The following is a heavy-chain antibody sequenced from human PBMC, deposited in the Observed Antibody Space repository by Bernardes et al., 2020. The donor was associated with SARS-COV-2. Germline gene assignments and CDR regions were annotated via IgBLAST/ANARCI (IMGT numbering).Heavy chain of an antibody. CDR1: GFTFDDYA. CDR3: AKFSMGSGSIDY. CDR2: ISWNSGSI. V-gene: IGHV3-9*01. J-gene: IGHJ4*02. D-gene: IGHD3-10*01. Sequence: GGSLRLSCAASGFTFDDYAMHWVRQAPGKGLEWVSGISWNSGSIGYADSVKGRFTISRDNAKNSLYLQMNSLRAEDTALYYCAKFSMGSGSIDYWGQGTLVTVSS.